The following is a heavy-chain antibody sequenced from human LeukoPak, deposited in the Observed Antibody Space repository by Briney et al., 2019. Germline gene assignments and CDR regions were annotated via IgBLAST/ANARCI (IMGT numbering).Heavy chain of an antibody. V-gene: IGHV3-48*01. D-gene: IGHD4-17*01. CDR2: ISSSGRPI. J-gene: IGHJ4*02. CDR3: AREREHDYGTDY. CDR1: GFTFTSYS. Sequence: GGSLRLSCAASGFTFTSYSMNWVRQAPGKGLEWVSYISSSGRPIYYADSVKGRFTISRDNAKNSPYLQMNSLRAEDTAVYYCAREREHDYGTDYWGQGTLVTVSS.